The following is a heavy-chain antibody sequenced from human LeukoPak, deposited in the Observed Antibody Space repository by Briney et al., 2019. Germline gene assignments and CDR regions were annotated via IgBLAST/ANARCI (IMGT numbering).Heavy chain of an antibody. Sequence: ASVKVSCKASGYTFTGYYMHWVRQAPGQGLEWMGWINPNSGGTNYAQKFQGRVTMTRDTSISTAYMELSRQRSDDTAVYYCARDGGDSSGYCYFDYWGQGTLVTVSS. CDR1: GYTFTGYY. J-gene: IGHJ4*02. CDR2: INPNSGGT. V-gene: IGHV1-2*02. D-gene: IGHD3-22*01. CDR3: ARDGGDSSGYCYFDY.